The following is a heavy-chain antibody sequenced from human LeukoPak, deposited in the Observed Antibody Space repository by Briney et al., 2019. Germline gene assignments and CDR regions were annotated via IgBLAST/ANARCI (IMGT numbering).Heavy chain of an antibody. CDR1: GFTFSSYA. V-gene: IGHV3-23*01. CDR3: ANHGVLLWFGELFEDY. D-gene: IGHD3-10*01. J-gene: IGHJ4*02. Sequence: GGSLRLSCAASGFTFSSYAMSWVRQAPGKGLEWVSAISGSGGSTYYADSVKGRFTISRDNSKNTLYLQMNSLRAEDTAVYYCANHGVLLWFGELFEDYWGQGTLVTVSS. CDR2: ISGSGGST.